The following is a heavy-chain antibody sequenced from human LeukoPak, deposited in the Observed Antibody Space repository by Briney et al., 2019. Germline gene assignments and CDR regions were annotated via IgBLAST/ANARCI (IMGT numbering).Heavy chain of an antibody. CDR3: ARNPYYDFEGYYFDY. J-gene: IGHJ4*02. Sequence: GASVKVSCKASGYTFTNYGISWVRQAPGQGLEWMGWINPNSGGTNYAQKFQGRVTMTRDTSISTAYMELSRLRSDDTAVYYCARNPYYDFEGYYFDYWGQGTLVTVSS. V-gene: IGHV1-2*02. D-gene: IGHD3-3*01. CDR2: INPNSGGT. CDR1: GYTFTNYG.